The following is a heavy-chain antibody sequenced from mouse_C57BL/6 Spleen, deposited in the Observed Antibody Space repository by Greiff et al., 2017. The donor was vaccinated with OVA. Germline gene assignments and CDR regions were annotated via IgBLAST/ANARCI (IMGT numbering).Heavy chain of an antibody. V-gene: IGHV1-80*01. J-gene: IGHJ2*01. CDR2: IYPGDGDT. CDR3: ARRGDGYYHYFDY. D-gene: IGHD2-3*01. CDR1: GYAFSSYW. Sequence: VKLQQSGAELVKPGASVKISCKASGYAFSSYWMNWVKQRPGKGLEWIGQIYPGDGDTNYNGKFKGKATLTADKSSSTAYMQLSSLTSEDSAVYFCARRGDGYYHYFDYWGQGTTLTVSS.